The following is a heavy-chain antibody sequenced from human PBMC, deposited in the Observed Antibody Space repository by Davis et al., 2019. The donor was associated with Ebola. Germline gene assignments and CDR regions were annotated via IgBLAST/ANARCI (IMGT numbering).Heavy chain of an antibody. CDR2: IYPGDSDT. V-gene: IGHV5-51*01. D-gene: IGHD2-15*01. Sequence: GESLKISCKGSGYTFTSYWIGWVRQMPGKGLEWMGIIYPGDSDTRYSPSFQGQVTISADKSISTAYLQWSSLKASDTAMYYCARPLISAATQSDYWGQGTLVTVSS. CDR1: GYTFTSYW. CDR3: ARPLISAATQSDY. J-gene: IGHJ4*02.